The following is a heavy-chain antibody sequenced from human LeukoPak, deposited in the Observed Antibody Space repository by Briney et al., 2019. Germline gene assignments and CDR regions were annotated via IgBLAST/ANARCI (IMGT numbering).Heavy chain of an antibody. Sequence: GASVKVSCKASGYTFTSYDINWVRQATGQGLEWMGWMNPNSGDTGYAQKFQGRVTITRNISTRTAYMELSSLRSEDTAVYYCARGRGGRYYDYWGQGTLVTVSS. J-gene: IGHJ4*02. CDR2: MNPNSGDT. D-gene: IGHD1-26*01. V-gene: IGHV1-8*03. CDR3: ARGRGGRYYDY. CDR1: GYTFTSYD.